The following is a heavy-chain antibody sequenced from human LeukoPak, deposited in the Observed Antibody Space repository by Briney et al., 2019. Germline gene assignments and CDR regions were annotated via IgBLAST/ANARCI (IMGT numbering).Heavy chain of an antibody. Sequence: LSAPLSLPCAVAGGSFSDYYWSWIRQPPGKGLEWIGEIYYSGSTNYNPSLESRVTISVDTSKNQFSLKLTSVTAADTVLYYCARTGSRMHRYFDLWGRGTLVTVSS. D-gene: IGHD2/OR15-2a*01. CDR3: ARTGSRMHRYFDL. J-gene: IGHJ2*01. V-gene: IGHV4-34*01. CDR2: IYYSGST. CDR1: GGSFSDYY.